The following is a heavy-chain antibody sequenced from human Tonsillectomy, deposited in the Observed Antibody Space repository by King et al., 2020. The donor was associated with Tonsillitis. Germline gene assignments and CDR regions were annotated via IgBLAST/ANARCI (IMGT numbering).Heavy chain of an antibody. Sequence: VQLVESGGGLVKPGGSLRLSCAASGFTFSSYSMNWVRQAPGKGLEWVSSISRSSSYIYYADSVKGRFTISRDNAKNSLYLQMNSLRAEDTAVYYCARGVYYDFWSGSVKMNDYWGQGTLVTVSS. CDR3: ARGVYYDFWSGSVKMNDY. V-gene: IGHV3-21*01. J-gene: IGHJ4*02. CDR2: ISRSSSYI. D-gene: IGHD3-3*01. CDR1: GFTFSSYS.